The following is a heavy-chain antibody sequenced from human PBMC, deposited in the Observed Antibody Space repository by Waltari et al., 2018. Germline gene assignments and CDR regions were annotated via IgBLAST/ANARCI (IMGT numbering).Heavy chain of an antibody. Sequence: EVQLVESGGGLVQPGWSLRLSCAVSGFSFVDYAMHWVRLAPGKGLEWVSGVSWNRGNIEYADSVKGRFTISRDNGRNSLYLQMNSLRADDTAVYYCAKDTEVFGEMSSPYGMDVWGRGTTVTVSS. CDR3: AKDTEVFGEMSSPYGMDV. J-gene: IGHJ6*02. V-gene: IGHV3-9*01. D-gene: IGHD3-10*02. CDR1: GFSFVDYA. CDR2: VSWNRGNI.